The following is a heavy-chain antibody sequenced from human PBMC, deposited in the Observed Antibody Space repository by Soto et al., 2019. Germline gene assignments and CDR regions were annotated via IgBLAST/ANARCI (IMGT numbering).Heavy chain of an antibody. CDR2: IWYDGTTK. Sequence: GGSLRLSCEVSGFSLSGYGMHWVRQAPGKGLEWVAVIWYDGTTKNYADSVKGRFTISRDNAKNSLYLQMNSLRAEDTAVYYCARHPERIAQIGWFDPWGQGTLVTVSS. CDR3: ARHPERIAQIGWFDP. V-gene: IGHV3-33*01. J-gene: IGHJ5*02. CDR1: GFSLSGYG. D-gene: IGHD6-13*01.